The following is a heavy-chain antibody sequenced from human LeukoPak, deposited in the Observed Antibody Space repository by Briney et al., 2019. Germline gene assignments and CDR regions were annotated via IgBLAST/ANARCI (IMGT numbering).Heavy chain of an antibody. CDR1: RFTFSSYS. J-gene: IGHJ4*02. D-gene: IGHD6-19*01. CDR2: ISSSSSYI. CDR3: ARVRGWYDGDRFDY. Sequence: PGGSLRLSCAASRFTFSSYSMNWVRQAPGKGLEWVSSISSSSSYIYYADSVKGRFTISRDNAKNSLYLQMNSLRAEDTAVYYCARVRGWYDGDRFDYWGQGTLVTVSS. V-gene: IGHV3-21*01.